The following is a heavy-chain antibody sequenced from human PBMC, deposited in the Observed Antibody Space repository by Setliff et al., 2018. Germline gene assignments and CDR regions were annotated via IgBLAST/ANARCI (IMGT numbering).Heavy chain of an antibody. CDR2: IYYSGST. CDR3: AREAGYYDSSGPVGVPYYYYMDV. CDR1: GGSISSGGYY. D-gene: IGHD3-22*01. V-gene: IGHV4-31*03. Sequence: SETLSLTCTVSGGSISSGGYYWSWIRQHPGKGLEWIGYIYYSGSTYYNPSLKSRVTMSVDTSKNQFSLKLSSVTAADTAVYYCAREAGYYDSSGPVGVPYYYYMDVWGKGTTVTVSS. J-gene: IGHJ6*03.